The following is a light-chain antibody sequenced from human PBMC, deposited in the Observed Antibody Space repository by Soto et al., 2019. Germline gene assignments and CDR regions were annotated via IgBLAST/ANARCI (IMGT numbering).Light chain of an antibody. CDR2: GAS. CDR3: HHYVGSPWA. CDR1: QSVNRF. J-gene: IGKJ1*01. Sequence: EIVLTQSPGTLSLSPGERATLSCRASQSVNRFLAWFQQKPGQAPRLLIYGASNRATGIPDRFSGSGSETDFTLTITRLEPEDSAVYYCHHYVGSPWAFGQGIKVEIK. V-gene: IGKV3-20*01.